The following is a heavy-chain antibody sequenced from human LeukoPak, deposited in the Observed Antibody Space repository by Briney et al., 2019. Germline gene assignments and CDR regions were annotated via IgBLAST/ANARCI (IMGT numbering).Heavy chain of an antibody. J-gene: IGHJ4*02. CDR1: GFTFSSYA. V-gene: IGHV3-23*01. CDR3: VKDRGSGWYRGFDY. Sequence: GGSLRLSCAASGFTFSSYAMSWVRQAPGKGLEWVSAISGSGGSTYYADSVKGRFTISRDNSKNTLYLQMNSLRAEDTAVYYCVKDRGSGWYRGFDYWGQGTLVTVSS. D-gene: IGHD6-19*01. CDR2: ISGSGGST.